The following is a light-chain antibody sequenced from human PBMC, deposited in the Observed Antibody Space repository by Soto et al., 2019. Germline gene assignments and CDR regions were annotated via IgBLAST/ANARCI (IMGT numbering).Light chain of an antibody. CDR1: TSDVGGYNY. J-gene: IGLJ2*01. CDR2: DVT. CDR3: CSYAGTSSSLI. V-gene: IGLV2-11*01. Sequence: QFALSQPRSVSGSPGQSVTISCTGSTSDVGGYNYVSWFQQHPDKAPKLILYDVTKRPSGVPDRFSGSKSANTASLTISGLQDEDEADYYCCSYAGTSSSLIFGGGTKLTVL.